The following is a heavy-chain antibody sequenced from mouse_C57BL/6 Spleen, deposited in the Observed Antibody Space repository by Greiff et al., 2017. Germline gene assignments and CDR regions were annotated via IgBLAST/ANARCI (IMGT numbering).Heavy chain of an antibody. CDR1: GYTFNSYW. D-gene: IGHD2-4*01. V-gene: IGHV1-69*01. J-gene: IGHJ3*01. CDR2: IDPSDSYT. CDR3: ARETYYYDGSLAY. Sequence: QVQLQQPGAELVMPGASVKLSCKASGYTFNSYWMHWVKQRPGQGLEWIGAIDPSDSYTNSNQKFKGKYTLPVDKSYSTAYMQLSSLTSEDLAVYYCARETYYYDGSLAYWGQGTLVTVSA.